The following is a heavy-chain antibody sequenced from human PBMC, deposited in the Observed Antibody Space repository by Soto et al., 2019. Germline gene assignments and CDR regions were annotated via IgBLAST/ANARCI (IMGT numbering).Heavy chain of an antibody. D-gene: IGHD2-8*01. CDR2: INAGNGNT. CDR1: GYTFTSYA. J-gene: IGHJ6*03. CDR3: ARDRYCTNGVCPNWYMDV. V-gene: IGHV1-3*01. Sequence: VASVKVSCKASGYTFTSYAMHWVRQAPGQRLEWMGWINAGNGNTKYSQKFQGRVTITRDTSASTAYMELSSLRSEDTAVYYCARDRYCTNGVCPNWYMDVWGKGTTVTVSS.